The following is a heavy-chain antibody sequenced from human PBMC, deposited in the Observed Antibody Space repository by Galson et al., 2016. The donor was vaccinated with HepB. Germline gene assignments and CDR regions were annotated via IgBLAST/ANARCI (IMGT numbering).Heavy chain of an antibody. CDR1: GFSFSYYA. CDR2: ISSNGDST. D-gene: IGHD4-17*01. V-gene: IGHV3-64D*06. CDR3: VRWIYGALDD. J-gene: IGHJ4*02. Sequence: SLRLSCAASGFSFSYYAMHWVRQAPGKGLEYVSAISSNGDSTYADSVKGRFSISRDNTKNTVYLQMSSLRREDTAVYYCVRWIYGALDDWGQGTLVTVSS.